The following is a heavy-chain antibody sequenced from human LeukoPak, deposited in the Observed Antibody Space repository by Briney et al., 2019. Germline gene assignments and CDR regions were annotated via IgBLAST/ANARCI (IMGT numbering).Heavy chain of an antibody. V-gene: IGHV3-30*03. CDR2: ISYDGSNK. CDR1: GFTFSSYG. CDR3: PAPGTDSGY. J-gene: IGHJ4*02. Sequence: GGSLRLSCAASGFTFSSYGMHWVRQAPGKGLEWVAVISYDGSNKYYADSVKGRFTISRDNSKNTLYLQMNSLRAEDTAVYYCPAPGTDSGYWGQGTLVTVSS. D-gene: IGHD1-14*01.